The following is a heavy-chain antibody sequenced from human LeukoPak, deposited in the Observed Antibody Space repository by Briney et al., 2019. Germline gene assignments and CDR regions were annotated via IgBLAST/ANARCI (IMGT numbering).Heavy chain of an antibody. CDR2: IREERGQE. V-gene: IGHV3-7*03. CDR3: ASLDTAKQPLANH. J-gene: IGHJ5*02. CDR1: GLTVSNHW. Sequence: GGSLRLSCVASGLTVSNHWMSWVRQAPGKGLEWVANIREERGQEYYVDSVKGRFTISKDSAKNSLYLQMNTLRVEDTAMYYCASLDTAKQPLANHWGQGTLVTVSS. D-gene: IGHD5-18*01.